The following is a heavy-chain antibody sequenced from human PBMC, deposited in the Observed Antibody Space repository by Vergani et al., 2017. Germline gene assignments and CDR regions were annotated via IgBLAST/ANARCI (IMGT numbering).Heavy chain of an antibody. D-gene: IGHD2-2*01. Sequence: EVQLVESGGGLVQPGRSLRLSCTASGFTFGDYAMSWVRHAPGQGLEWVGFIRSKAYGGTTEYAASVKGRFTISRDDSKSIAYLQMNSLKTEDTAVYYCTRGSRIVVVPVAYYYYGMDVWGQGTTVTVSS. CDR3: TRGSRIVVVPVAYYYYGMDV. CDR2: IRSKAYGGTT. J-gene: IGHJ6*02. V-gene: IGHV3-49*04. CDR1: GFTFGDYA.